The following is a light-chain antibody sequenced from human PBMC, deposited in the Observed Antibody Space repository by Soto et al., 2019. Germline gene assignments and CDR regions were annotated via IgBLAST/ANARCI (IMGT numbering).Light chain of an antibody. CDR2: DAS. J-gene: IGKJ1*01. Sequence: DIQMTQSPSTLSASVGDRATITCRASQSISSWLAWYQQKPGQAPKLLIYDASSLASGVPSRFSGSGSGTDFTLTISSLQPDDFATYYCQQYNSYSRTFGQGTKVDIK. V-gene: IGKV1-5*01. CDR1: QSISSW. CDR3: QQYNSYSRT.